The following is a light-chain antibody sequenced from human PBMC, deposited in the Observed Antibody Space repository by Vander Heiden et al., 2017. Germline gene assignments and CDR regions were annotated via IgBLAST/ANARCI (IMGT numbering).Light chain of an antibody. J-gene: IGKJ2*01. CDR2: WAS. V-gene: IGKV4-1*01. Sequence: DIVMTQSPDSLAVSLGERATINCKSSQSVLYSSNNKNYLAWYQQKPGQPPKLLIYWASTRESGVPDRFSGSGSGTDFTLTISSLQAEDVAVYYCQQYDSTPGNTFGQGTKLEIK. CDR1: QSVLYSSNNKNY. CDR3: QQYDSTPGNT.